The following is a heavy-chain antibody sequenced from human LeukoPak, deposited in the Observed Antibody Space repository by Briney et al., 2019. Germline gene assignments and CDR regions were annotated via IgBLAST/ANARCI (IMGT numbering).Heavy chain of an antibody. CDR1: GGSINSYY. D-gene: IGHD2-15*01. J-gene: IGHJ4*02. V-gene: IGHV4-59*08. CDR3: ARTHIYCSGGSCYPNLVDY. Sequence: SETLPLTCTVSGGSINSYYWSWIRQPPGKGLEWIGYIYYSGNTNYNPFLKSRVTISVDTSKNQFSLKLSSVTAADTAVYYCARTHIYCSGGSCYPNLVDYWGQGTLVTVSS. CDR2: IYYSGNT.